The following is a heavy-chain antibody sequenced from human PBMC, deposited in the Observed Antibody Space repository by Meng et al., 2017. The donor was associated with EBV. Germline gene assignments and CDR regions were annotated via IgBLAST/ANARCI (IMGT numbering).Heavy chain of an antibody. J-gene: IGHJ4*02. Sequence: QVQLVQMGAGVKKPGASVKVSCKASGYTFTSYAMHWVRQAPGQRLEWMGWINAGNGNTKYSQKFQGRVTITRDTSASTAYMELSSLRSEDTAVYYCARSGATIFGVVIPTYYFDYWGQGTLVTVSS. V-gene: IGHV1-3*01. CDR1: GYTFTSYA. CDR2: INAGNGNT. CDR3: ARSGATIFGVVIPTYYFDY. D-gene: IGHD3-3*01.